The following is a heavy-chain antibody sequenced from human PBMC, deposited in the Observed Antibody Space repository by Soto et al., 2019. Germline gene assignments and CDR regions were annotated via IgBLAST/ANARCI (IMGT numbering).Heavy chain of an antibody. V-gene: IGHV1-2*02. Sequence: GASVKVSCKASGYTFTGYYIHWLRQAPGQGLEWVGWINPNSGATNYAQIFQGRVTMTRGTSISTAYMELSRLTSDDTAVYYCARDFVSTIGDFDYWGQGTLVTVSS. D-gene: IGHD5-12*01. CDR1: GYTFTGYY. J-gene: IGHJ4*02. CDR2: INPNSGAT. CDR3: ARDFVSTIGDFDY.